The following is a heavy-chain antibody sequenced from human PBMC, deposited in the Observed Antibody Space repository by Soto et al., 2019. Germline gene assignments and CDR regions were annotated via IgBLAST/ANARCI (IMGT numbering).Heavy chain of an antibody. D-gene: IGHD3-3*01. Sequence: ASVKVSCKVSGYTLTELSMHWVRQAPGKGLEWMGGFDPEDGETIYAQKFQGRVTMTEDTSTDTAYMELSSLRSEDTAVYYCATTEYYDFWSGYYKSYCYYYVMDVWGQGTTVTVSS. J-gene: IGHJ6*02. V-gene: IGHV1-24*01. CDR1: GYTLTELS. CDR3: ATTEYYDFWSGYYKSYCYYYVMDV. CDR2: FDPEDGET.